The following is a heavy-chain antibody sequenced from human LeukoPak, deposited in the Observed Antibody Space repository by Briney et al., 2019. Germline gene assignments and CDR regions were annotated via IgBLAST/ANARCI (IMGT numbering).Heavy chain of an antibody. Sequence: SETLSLTCTVSGGSIGIYYWSWIRQPPGKGLEWIGYIYYSGSSDYNPSLKSRVTISVDTSKNQFSLKLTSVTAADTAVYYCASHYYGSGISANVWGQGTLVTVSS. CDR2: IYYSGSS. J-gene: IGHJ4*02. D-gene: IGHD3-10*01. CDR1: GGSIGIYY. CDR3: ASHYYGSGISANV. V-gene: IGHV4-59*01.